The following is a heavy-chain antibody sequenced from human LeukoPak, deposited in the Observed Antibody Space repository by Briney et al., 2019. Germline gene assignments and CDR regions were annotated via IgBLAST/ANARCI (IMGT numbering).Heavy chain of an antibody. CDR1: GYTFTSHE. J-gene: IGHJ4*02. Sequence: ASVKVSCKASGYTFTSHEMHWVRQAPGQGLAWMGTINPSGGSTGYAQKFRGRVIMTRDTSTSTVYMELSSLGSEDTAMYYCARVRSCGGDCYYFDYWGQGTLVTVSS. V-gene: IGHV1-46*01. CDR2: INPSGGST. D-gene: IGHD2-21*02. CDR3: ARVRSCGGDCYYFDY.